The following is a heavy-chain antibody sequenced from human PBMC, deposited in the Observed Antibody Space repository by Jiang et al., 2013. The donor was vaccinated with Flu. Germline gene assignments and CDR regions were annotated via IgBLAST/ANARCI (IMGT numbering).Heavy chain of an antibody. D-gene: IGHD1-1*01. CDR1: GDSVSSNSAA. Sequence: SLTCAISGDSVSSNSAAWNWIRQSPSRGLEWLGRTYYRSKWYNDYAVSVRSRITINPDTSKNQFSLQLNSVTPEDTAVYYCARVLLESDAFDIWGQGTMVTVSS. CDR3: ARVLLESDAFDI. CDR2: TYYRSKWYN. J-gene: IGHJ3*02. V-gene: IGHV6-1*01.